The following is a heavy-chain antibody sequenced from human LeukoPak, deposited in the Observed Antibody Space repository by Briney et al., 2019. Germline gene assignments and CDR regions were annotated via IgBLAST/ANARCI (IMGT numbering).Heavy chain of an antibody. D-gene: IGHD5-24*01. Sequence: GGSLRLSCAASGSTVSSNYMSWVRQAPGKGLEWVSVIYSGASTYYADSVKGRFTISRDNSKNTLYLQMNSLRAEDTAVYYCAREGDGYRTTGYFDYWGQGTLVTVSS. CDR1: GSTVSSNY. V-gene: IGHV3-53*01. J-gene: IGHJ4*02. CDR3: AREGDGYRTTGYFDY. CDR2: IYSGAST.